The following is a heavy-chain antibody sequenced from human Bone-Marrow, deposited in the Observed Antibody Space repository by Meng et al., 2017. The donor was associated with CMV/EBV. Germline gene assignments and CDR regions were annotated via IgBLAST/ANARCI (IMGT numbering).Heavy chain of an antibody. D-gene: IGHD4-23*01. CDR3: AKGVGGYYYGMDV. V-gene: IGHV3-30*02. CDR2: IRYDGSNK. J-gene: IGHJ6*02. Sequence: GGSLRLSCAASGFTFSGFWMSWVRQAPGKGLEWVAFIRYDGSNKYYADSVKGRFTISRDNSKNTLYLQMNSLRAEDTAVYYCAKGVGGYYYGMDVWGQGTTVTVSS. CDR1: GFTFSGFW.